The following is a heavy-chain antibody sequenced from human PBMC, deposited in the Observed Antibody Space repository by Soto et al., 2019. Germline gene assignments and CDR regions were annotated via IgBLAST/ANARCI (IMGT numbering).Heavy chain of an antibody. CDR3: ARDKDIVVVPAAIRAYYYYGMDV. CDR2: TYYRSKWYN. V-gene: IGHV6-1*01. J-gene: IGHJ6*02. D-gene: IGHD2-2*02. Sequence: SQTRSLTCAISGDSVSSNSAAWNWIRQSPSRGLEWLGRTYYRSKWYNDYAVSVKSRITINPDTSKNQFSLQLNSVTPEDTAVYYCARDKDIVVVPAAIRAYYYYGMDVWGQGTTVTVSS. CDR1: GDSVSSNSAA.